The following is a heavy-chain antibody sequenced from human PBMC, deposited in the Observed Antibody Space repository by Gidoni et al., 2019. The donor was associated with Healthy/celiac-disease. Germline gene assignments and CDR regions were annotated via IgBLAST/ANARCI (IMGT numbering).Heavy chain of an antibody. Sequence: EVQLVESGGGLVKPGGSLRLSCAASGFPFSSYSMNWVRQAPGKGLEWVSSISSSSSYIYYADSVKGRFTISRDNAKNSLYLQMNSLRAEDTAVYYCARGGPSSGPVDYWGQGTLVTVSS. CDR3: ARGGPSSGPVDY. CDR1: GFPFSSYS. CDR2: ISSSSSYI. D-gene: IGHD6-19*01. V-gene: IGHV3-21*01. J-gene: IGHJ4*02.